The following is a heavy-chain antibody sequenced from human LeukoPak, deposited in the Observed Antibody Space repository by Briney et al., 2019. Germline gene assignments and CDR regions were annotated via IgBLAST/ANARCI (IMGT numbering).Heavy chain of an antibody. CDR1: GFTFSSYS. J-gene: IGHJ4*02. CDR2: ITSNSNKI. V-gene: IGHV3-21*01. CDR3: ARVCYGESVRCLDI. Sequence: PGGSLRLSCAASGFTFSSYSMEWVRQPPGKGLEWVSYITSNSNKISYADSVKGRFTISRDNAKNSLYLQMNSLRAEDTAVYYCARVCYGESVRCLDIWGQGTLVTVSS. D-gene: IGHD3-10*01.